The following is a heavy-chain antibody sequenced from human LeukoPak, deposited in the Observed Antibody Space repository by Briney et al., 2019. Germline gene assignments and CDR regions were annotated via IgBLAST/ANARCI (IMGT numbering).Heavy chain of an antibody. V-gene: IGHV1-18*01. Sequence: ASVKVSCKASGYTFTSYGISWVRQAPGQGLEWMGWISAYNGNTNYAQKLQGRVTMTTDTSTSTAYMELRSLRSDDTAVYYCARDPPYSSGWYGAFDIWGQGTMVTVSS. CDR2: ISAYNGNT. D-gene: IGHD6-19*01. CDR3: ARDPPYSSGWYGAFDI. J-gene: IGHJ3*02. CDR1: GYTFTSYG.